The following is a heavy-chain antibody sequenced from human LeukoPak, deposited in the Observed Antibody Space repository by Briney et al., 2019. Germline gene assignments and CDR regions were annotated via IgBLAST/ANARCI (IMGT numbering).Heavy chain of an antibody. J-gene: IGHJ5*02. CDR1: GYTFTSYG. V-gene: IGHV1-18*01. CDR2: ISAYNGNT. D-gene: IGHD5-12*01. CDR3: ARDLASVVATPTFDP. Sequence: GASVKVSCKASGYTFTSYGISWVRQAPGQGLEWMGWISAYNGNTNYAQKLQGRVTMTTDTSTSTAYMELRSLRSDDTAVYYCARDLASVVATPTFDPWGQGTLVTVSS.